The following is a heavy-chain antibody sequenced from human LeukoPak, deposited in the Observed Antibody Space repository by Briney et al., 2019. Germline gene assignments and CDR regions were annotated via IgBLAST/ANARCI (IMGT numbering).Heavy chain of an antibody. CDR2: IYYSGTS. Sequence: SDTLSLTCAVSGYSISSNNWWGWIRQPPGKGLEWIGYIYYSGTSYYTPSLKSRVTMSIVTSKNQFSLKVTSVTAVDTAVYYCARTYCTSTSCCVDYWGQGTLVTVSS. V-gene: IGHV4-28*01. CDR1: GYSISSNNW. D-gene: IGHD2-2*01. CDR3: ARTYCTSTSCCVDY. J-gene: IGHJ4*02.